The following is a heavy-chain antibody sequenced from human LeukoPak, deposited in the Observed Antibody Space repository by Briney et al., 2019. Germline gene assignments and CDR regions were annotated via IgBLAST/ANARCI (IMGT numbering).Heavy chain of an antibody. CDR1: GYTFTGYY. Sequence: ASVKVSCKVSGYTFTGYYMHWVRQAPGQGLQWMGWINPNSGGTILAQKFQGRVTMTRDTSIKTAYMDLTSLKSDDTAVYYCARGWGPTGLDYWGQGTLVTVS. J-gene: IGHJ4*02. V-gene: IGHV1-2*02. CDR3: ARGWGPTGLDY. D-gene: IGHD3-9*01. CDR2: INPNSGGT.